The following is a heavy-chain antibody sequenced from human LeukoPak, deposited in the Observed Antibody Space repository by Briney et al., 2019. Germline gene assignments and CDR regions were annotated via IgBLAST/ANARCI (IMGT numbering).Heavy chain of an antibody. D-gene: IGHD6-25*01. V-gene: IGHV3-23*01. Sequence: GGSLRLSCAASGFTFSSYAMSWVRQAPGKGLEWVSAISGSGGSTYYADSVKGRFTISRDNSKNTLYLQMNSLRAEDTAVYYCARAPFSSGSFDYWGQGTLVTVSS. CDR1: GFTFSSYA. CDR2: ISGSGGST. J-gene: IGHJ4*02. CDR3: ARAPFSSGSFDY.